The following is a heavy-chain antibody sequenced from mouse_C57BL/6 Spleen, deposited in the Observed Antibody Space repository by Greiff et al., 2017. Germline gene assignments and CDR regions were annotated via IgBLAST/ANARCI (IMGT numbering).Heavy chain of an antibody. Sequence: EVKLQQSGPELVKPGASVKISCKASGYTFTDYYMNWVKQSHGKSLEWIGDINPNNGGTSYNQKFKGKATLTVDKSSSTAYMELRSLTSEDSAVYYCARDHFFAYWGQGTLVTVSA. CDR2: INPNNGGT. CDR1: GYTFTDYY. V-gene: IGHV1-26*01. J-gene: IGHJ3*01. CDR3: ARDHFFAY.